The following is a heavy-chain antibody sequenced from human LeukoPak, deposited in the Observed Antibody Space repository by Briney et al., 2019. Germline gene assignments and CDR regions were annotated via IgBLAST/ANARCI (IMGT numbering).Heavy chain of an antibody. CDR2: INPYSGGP. CDR3: ARSRPITVAGNLDS. J-gene: IGHJ4*02. Sequence: ASVKVSCKASGYTFTGYYIHWVRQAPGQGLECMGWINPYSGGPNYEQNFQGRVTMTRDTSISTAYMELSRLRSDDTAMYFCARSRPITVAGNLDSWGLGALVTVSS. V-gene: IGHV1-2*02. D-gene: IGHD6-19*01. CDR1: GYTFTGYY.